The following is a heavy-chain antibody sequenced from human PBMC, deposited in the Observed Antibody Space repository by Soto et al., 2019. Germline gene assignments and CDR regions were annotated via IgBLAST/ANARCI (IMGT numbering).Heavy chain of an antibody. Sequence: PGGSLRLSCAASGFTFSSYSMNWVRQAPGKGLEWVSSISSSSSYIYYADSVKGRFTISRDNAKNSLYLQMNSLRAEDTAVYYCARVQGYSYGFDYWGPGTLVTVSS. CDR1: GFTFSSYS. D-gene: IGHD5-18*01. CDR3: ARVQGYSYGFDY. CDR2: ISSSSSYI. V-gene: IGHV3-21*01. J-gene: IGHJ4*02.